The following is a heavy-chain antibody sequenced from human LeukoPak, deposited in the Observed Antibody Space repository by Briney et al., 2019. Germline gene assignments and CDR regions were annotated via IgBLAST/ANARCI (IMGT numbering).Heavy chain of an antibody. CDR1: GFTFSNYA. J-gene: IGHJ4*02. CDR2: ISYDGSNK. V-gene: IGHV3-30*04. CDR3: AKDGRWDYYGSGSYGVLDY. Sequence: GGSLRLSCAASGFTFSNYAMHWVRQAPGKGLEWVAVISYDGSNKYYADSVKGRFTISRDNSKNTLYLQMNSLRAEDTAVYYCAKDGRWDYYGSGSYGVLDYWGQGTLVTVSS. D-gene: IGHD3-10*01.